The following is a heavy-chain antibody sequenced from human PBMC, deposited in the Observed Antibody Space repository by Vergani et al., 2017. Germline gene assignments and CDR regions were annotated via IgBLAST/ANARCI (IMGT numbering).Heavy chain of an antibody. Sequence: QVQLQESGPGLVKPSETLSLTCTVSGGSISSYYWSWIRQPAGKGLEWIGRIYTSGSTNYNPSLKSRVTMSVDTSKNQFSLKLSSVTAADTAVYYCARGVRLGPLYYYYYMDVWGKGTTVTVSS. CDR1: GGSISSYY. CDR3: ARGVRLGPLYYYYYMDV. D-gene: IGHD6-25*01. CDR2: IYTSGST. J-gene: IGHJ6*03. V-gene: IGHV4-4*07.